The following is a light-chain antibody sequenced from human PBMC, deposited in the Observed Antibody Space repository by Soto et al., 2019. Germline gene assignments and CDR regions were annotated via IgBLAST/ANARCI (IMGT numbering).Light chain of an antibody. Sequence: QSALTQPASVSGSPGQSITISCTGTSSDVGGYNYVSWYQQHPGKAPKLMIYDVSNRPSGVSNRFSGYKSGNTASLTISGLQVEDEADYYCSSYTSSILFGGGTKLTVL. CDR3: SSYTSSIL. V-gene: IGLV2-14*01. J-gene: IGLJ2*01. CDR2: DVS. CDR1: SSDVGGYNY.